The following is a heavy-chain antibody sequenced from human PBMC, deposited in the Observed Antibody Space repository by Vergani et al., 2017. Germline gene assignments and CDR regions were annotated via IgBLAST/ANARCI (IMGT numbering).Heavy chain of an antibody. CDR3: AKETPTTGWRFLEWLPQSLRPRFDY. D-gene: IGHD3-3*01. Sequence: QVQLVESGGGVVQTGRSLRLSCAASGFTFSSYGMQWVRKAPGKGLEWVAVISDDGSNKYYADSVKCRFTISRDNSKNTLYLQMNILRADDTAVYYCAKETPTTGWRFLEWLPQSLRPRFDYWGQGTLVTVSS. CDR1: GFTFSSYG. J-gene: IGHJ4*02. CDR2: ISDDGSNK. V-gene: IGHV3-30*18.